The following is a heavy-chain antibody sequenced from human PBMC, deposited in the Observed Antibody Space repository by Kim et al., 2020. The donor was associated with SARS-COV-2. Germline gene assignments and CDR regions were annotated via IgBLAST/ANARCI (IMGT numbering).Heavy chain of an antibody. V-gene: IGHV1-18*01. D-gene: IGHD6-13*01. Sequence: ASVKVSCKASGYMFTRYGISWVRQAPGQGLEWMGWISAYNGNTNYAQKLQGRLTMTTDTSTSTAYMELRSLRFDDTAVYYCARDLPYGSSALKIAFDYWGQGALVTVSS. J-gene: IGHJ4*02. CDR1: GYMFTRYG. CDR3: ARDLPYGSSALKIAFDY. CDR2: ISAYNGNT.